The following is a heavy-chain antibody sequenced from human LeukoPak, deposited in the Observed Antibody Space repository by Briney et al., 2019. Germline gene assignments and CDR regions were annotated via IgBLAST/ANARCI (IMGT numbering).Heavy chain of an antibody. J-gene: IGHJ4*02. Sequence: GRSLRLSCAASGFTFSSYGLHWVGQAPGKGLVWVAAISYDGSNKYYAESAKGRFTISRDNSKNTLYLQMTSLRAEDTAVYYCTKVASIAIFGVVIMDYYFDYWGEGTLVTVSS. CDR3: TKVASIAIFGVVIMDYYFDY. CDR2: ISYDGSNK. CDR1: GFTFSSYG. V-gene: IGHV3-30*18. D-gene: IGHD3-3*01.